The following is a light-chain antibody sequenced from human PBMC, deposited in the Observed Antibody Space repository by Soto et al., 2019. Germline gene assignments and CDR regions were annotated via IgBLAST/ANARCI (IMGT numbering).Light chain of an antibody. J-gene: IGKJ1*01. CDR2: GAS. CDR1: QSISTY. CDR3: QQYNSYSS. Sequence: DIQMTQSPSTLSAAVGDRVTITCRASQSISTYLAWYQQKPGKAPKLLIFGASRLESGVPSRFAGYASGTEFTLTISSVQPDDSATYYCQQYNSYSSFGQGPKVEIK. V-gene: IGKV1-5*01.